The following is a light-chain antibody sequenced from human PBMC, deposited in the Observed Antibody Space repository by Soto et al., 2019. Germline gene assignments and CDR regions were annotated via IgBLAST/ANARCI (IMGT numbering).Light chain of an antibody. J-gene: IGKJ2*01. CDR1: QSISNW. V-gene: IGKV1-5*03. Sequence: DFQLTQSPYTLSASVGDRVTITCRVSQSISNWLAWYQQKPGKAPQLLIYRASAVQGGVPSRFSGSGSGTEFTLTISSLQSDDSATYYCQHYYANSRTFGQGTRLEIK. CDR3: QHYYANSRT. CDR2: RAS.